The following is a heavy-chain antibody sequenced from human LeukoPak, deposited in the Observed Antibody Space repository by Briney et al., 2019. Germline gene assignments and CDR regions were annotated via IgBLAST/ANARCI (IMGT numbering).Heavy chain of an antibody. J-gene: IGHJ4*02. CDR2: IKQDGSQK. CDR1: GFTFSSYW. D-gene: IGHD3-3*01. Sequence: GGSLRLSCAASGFTFSSYWMSWVRQAPGKGLEWVADIKQDGSQKYYVDSVKGRFNISRDNAKNSLYLQMNSLRAEDTAVYYCARGVPYASWSGPHYSDYWGQGTLVTVSS. CDR3: ARGVPYASWSGPHYSDY. V-gene: IGHV3-7*01.